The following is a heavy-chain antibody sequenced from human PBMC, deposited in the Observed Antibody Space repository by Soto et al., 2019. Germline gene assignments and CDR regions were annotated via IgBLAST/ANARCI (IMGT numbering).Heavy chain of an antibody. CDR3: ARDKITGLFDY. J-gene: IGHJ4*02. CDR1: DGSFSGYS. D-gene: IGHD2-8*02. Sequence: QVQLQQWGAGLLKPSETLSLTCAVYDGSFSGYSWTWIRQPPGTGLEWIGEINHSGSTNYNPSLKSPVTISVDTSKNQFSLKLTSVTAADTAVYYCARDKITGLFDYWGQGTLVTVSS. V-gene: IGHV4-34*01. CDR2: INHSGST.